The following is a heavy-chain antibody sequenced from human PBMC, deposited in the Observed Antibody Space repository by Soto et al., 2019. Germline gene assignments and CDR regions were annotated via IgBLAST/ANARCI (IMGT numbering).Heavy chain of an antibody. D-gene: IGHD6-13*01. J-gene: IGHJ5*02. Sequence: EMQLVQSGAEERKPGDSLKISCKGSGYDFNSHWIGWVRQMPGQGLEWMGIIYPGDSDTRYNPSFQGRVTISADKSSSTAYLQWSTLEASDTASYYCARLEATRTTWFTGPYNWFEPWGEGTRVTVSS. CDR2: IYPGDSDT. V-gene: IGHV5-51*03. CDR3: ARLEATRTTWFTGPYNWFEP. CDR1: GYDFNSHW.